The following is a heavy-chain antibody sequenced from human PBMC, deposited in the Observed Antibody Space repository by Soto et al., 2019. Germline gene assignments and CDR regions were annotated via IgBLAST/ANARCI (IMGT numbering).Heavy chain of an antibody. CDR2: IHHSGST. V-gene: IGHV4-4*02. CDR1: GDSVSSNSW. Sequence: QVQLQESGPRLVKPSGTLSLTCTVSGDSVSSNSWWSWVRQPPGKGLEWIGEIHHSGSTNYNSSLTSRVSISIDKSKNHFSLNVYSVTAADAAVFYCARAPRGYGMDVW. CDR3: ARAPRGYGMDV. J-gene: IGHJ6*01.